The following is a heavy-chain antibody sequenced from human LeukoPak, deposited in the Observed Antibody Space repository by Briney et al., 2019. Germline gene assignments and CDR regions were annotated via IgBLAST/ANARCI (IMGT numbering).Heavy chain of an antibody. D-gene: IGHD4/OR15-4a*01. CDR2: ISAYNGNT. CDR3: AGGDDYGGNYGDPDAFDI. V-gene: IGHV1-18*01. CDR1: GYTFTSNG. Sequence: GASVKVSCKXSGYTFTSNGISWVRQAPRQGLEWMGWISAYNGNTNYSQKLQGRVTMTTDTSTSTAYMELRSLRSDDTAVYYCAGGDDYGGNYGDPDAFDIWGQGTMVTVSS. J-gene: IGHJ3*02.